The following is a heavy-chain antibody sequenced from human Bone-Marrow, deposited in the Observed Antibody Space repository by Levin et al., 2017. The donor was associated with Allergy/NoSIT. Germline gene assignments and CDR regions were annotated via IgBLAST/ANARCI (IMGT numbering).Heavy chain of an antibody. J-gene: IGHJ4*02. V-gene: IGHV6-1*01. CDR1: GDSVSTSSVA. D-gene: IGHD1-26*01. CDR3: VRGAKSGFDY. Sequence: SQTLSLTCDISGDSVSTSSVAWNWIRQSPSRGLEWLGRTYYRSKWSNDYAVSVKSRITINPDTSRNQFSLQLNSVTPEDTAVYYCVRGAKSGFDYWGQGTLVTVSS. CDR2: TYYRSKWSN.